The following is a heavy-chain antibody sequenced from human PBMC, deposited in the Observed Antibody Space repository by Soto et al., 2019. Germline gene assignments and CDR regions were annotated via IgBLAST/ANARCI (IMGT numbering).Heavy chain of an antibody. CDR3: AKGRGFYYDNYFEP. CDR1: LDSISNSL. V-gene: IGHV4-4*07. Sequence: PSETLSLTWSVSLDSISNSLWTWIRQTAGKGLEWVGHIYSSGNASYNHSLKSRVTMSLGTSKNQFSLSLKSVTAADTAIYYCAKGRGFYYDNYFEPWAQGXQVSVSS. J-gene: IGHJ5*02. CDR2: IYSSGNA. D-gene: IGHD3-22*01.